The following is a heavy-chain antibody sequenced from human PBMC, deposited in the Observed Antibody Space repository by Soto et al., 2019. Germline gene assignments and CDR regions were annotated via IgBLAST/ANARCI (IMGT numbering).Heavy chain of an antibody. D-gene: IGHD1-26*01. J-gene: IGHJ3*02. CDR1: GFTFSSSP. CDR3: AKGRGAFDAFEI. V-gene: IGHV3-23*01. Sequence: EVQLLESGGGLVQPGGSLRLSCAASGFTFSSSPMNWVRRAPGKGLEWVSTISDSGVNTYSADSVKGRFTVSRDNSKNTLYLQMNSLRAEDTAVYFCAKGRGAFDAFEIWGQGTMVTVSS. CDR2: ISDSGVNT.